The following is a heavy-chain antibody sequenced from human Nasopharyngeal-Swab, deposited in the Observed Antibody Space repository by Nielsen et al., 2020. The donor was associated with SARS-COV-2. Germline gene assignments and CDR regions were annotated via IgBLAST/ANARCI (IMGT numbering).Heavy chain of an antibody. CDR2: IRSKANSYAT. D-gene: IGHD5-18*01. J-gene: IGHJ6*02. CDR3: TRRAMVSRYYYYYGMDV. Sequence: GGSLRLSCKASGFTFGDYAMSWFRQASGKGLEWVGRIRSKANSYATAYAASVKGRFTISRDDSKNTAYLQMNSLKTEDTAVYYCTRRAMVSRYYYYYGMDVWGQGTTVTVSS. V-gene: IGHV3-73*01. CDR1: GFTFGDYA.